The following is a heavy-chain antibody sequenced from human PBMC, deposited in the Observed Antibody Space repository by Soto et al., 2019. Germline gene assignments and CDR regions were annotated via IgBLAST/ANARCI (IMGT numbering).Heavy chain of an antibody. CDR1: GGSISSSSYY. D-gene: IGHD2-15*01. CDR2: IYYSGST. Sequence: QLQLQESGPGLVKPSETLSLTCTVSGGSISSSSYYWGWIRQPPGKGLEWIGSIYYSGSTYYNPSLKSRVTISVDTSKNQFSLKLSSVTAADTAVYYCARRCSGGSCYSKTKRGNSFDYWGQGTLVTVSS. CDR3: ARRCSGGSCYSKTKRGNSFDY. J-gene: IGHJ4*02. V-gene: IGHV4-39*01.